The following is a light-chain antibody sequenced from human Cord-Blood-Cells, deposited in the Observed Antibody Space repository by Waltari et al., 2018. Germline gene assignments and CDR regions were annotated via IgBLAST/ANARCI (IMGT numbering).Light chain of an antibody. V-gene: IGKV3-20*01. CDR1: QSVSRSY. CDR3: QQYGSSPEWT. J-gene: IGKJ1*01. CDR2: GAS. Sequence: EIVLTQSPGTLSLSPGERATLSCRASQSVSRSYLAWYQQKPGQAPRLLIYGASSRATGIPDRFRGSGTGTDFNLTISRLGPEDFAVEYCQQYGSSPEWTFGQGTKVEIK.